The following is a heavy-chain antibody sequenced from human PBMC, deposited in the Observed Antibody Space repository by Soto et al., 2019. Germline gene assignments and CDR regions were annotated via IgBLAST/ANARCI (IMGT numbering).Heavy chain of an antibody. Sequence: EVQLVESGGGLVKPGGSLRLSCAASGFTFSSYSMNWVRQAPGKGLEWVSSISSSSSYIYYADSGKGRFTNSRDNAKNSLYLQMNSLRAEDTAVYYCARGRGAAGTDSVQYYGMDVWGQGTTVTVSS. D-gene: IGHD6-13*01. CDR2: ISSSSSYI. CDR1: GFTFSSYS. J-gene: IGHJ6*02. CDR3: ARGRGAAGTDSVQYYGMDV. V-gene: IGHV3-21*01.